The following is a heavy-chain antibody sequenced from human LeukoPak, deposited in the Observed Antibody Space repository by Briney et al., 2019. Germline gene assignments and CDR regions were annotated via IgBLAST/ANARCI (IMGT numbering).Heavy chain of an antibody. V-gene: IGHV1-69*13. CDR2: IIPIFGTA. J-gene: IGHJ4*02. CDR3: ASRRTSSSYYFDY. CDR1: GGTFSSYA. Sequence: SVKVSCKASGGTFSSYAISWVRQAPGQGLEWMGGIIPIFGTANYAQKFQGRVTVTADESTSTAYMELSSLRSEDTAVYYCASRRTSSSYYFDYWGQGTLVTVSS. D-gene: IGHD2-2*01.